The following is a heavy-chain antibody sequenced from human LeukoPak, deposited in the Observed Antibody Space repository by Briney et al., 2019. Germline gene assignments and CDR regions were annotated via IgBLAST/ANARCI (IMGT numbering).Heavy chain of an antibody. CDR2: IASSGSTI. CDR1: GLSFSDYS. Sequence: GGSLRLSCAASGLSFSDYSMSWIRQAPGKGLEWISSIASSGSTIYYADSVKGRFTISRDNAKNSLYLQMNSLRAEDTAVYYCARGGRYYYGSGTYYSRTFDIWGQGTMVTVSS. V-gene: IGHV3-11*01. J-gene: IGHJ3*02. CDR3: ARGGRYYYGSGTYYSRTFDI. D-gene: IGHD3-10*01.